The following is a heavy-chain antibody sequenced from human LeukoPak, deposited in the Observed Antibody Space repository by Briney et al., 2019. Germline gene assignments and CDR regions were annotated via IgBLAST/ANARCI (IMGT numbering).Heavy chain of an antibody. Sequence: PGGSLRLSCAASGFTFSSSAMHWVRQASGKGLEWIGRIRSKANSYATTYAASVKGRFTISRDDSKNTAYLQMNSPKTEDTAVYYCTRLGTSSSSDYPNDYWGQGTLVTVSS. D-gene: IGHD6-6*01. CDR2: IRSKANSYAT. CDR1: GFTFSSSA. CDR3: TRLGTSSSSDYPNDY. V-gene: IGHV3-73*01. J-gene: IGHJ4*02.